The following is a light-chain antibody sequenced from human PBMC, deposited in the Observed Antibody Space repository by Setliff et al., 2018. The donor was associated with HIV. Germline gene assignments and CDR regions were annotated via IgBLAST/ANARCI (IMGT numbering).Light chain of an antibody. CDR1: SSDIGSYSR. CDR3: NSYTNRSTWV. CDR2: GVN. Sequence: QSALTQPPSVSGSLRQSVTISCTGSSSDIGSYSRVSWYQQPPGTAPKLIIYGVNNRPSGVPGRFSGSKSGNTASLTISGLQAEDEADYYCNSYTNRSTWVFGGGTQLTVL. V-gene: IGLV2-18*02. J-gene: IGLJ3*02.